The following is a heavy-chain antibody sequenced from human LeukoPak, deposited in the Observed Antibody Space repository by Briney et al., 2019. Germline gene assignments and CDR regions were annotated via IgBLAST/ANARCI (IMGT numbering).Heavy chain of an antibody. Sequence: GESLKISCKGSGYTFTSYWLGWVRQMPGNGLEWMGIIYPGDSDTRYSPSFQGQVTISADRSISTAYLQWSTLKASDTATYYCARRDSSSYGLDVWGQGTTVTVSS. CDR3: ARRDSSSYGLDV. CDR1: GYTFTSYW. J-gene: IGHJ6*02. D-gene: IGHD6-13*01. CDR2: IYPGDSDT. V-gene: IGHV5-51*01.